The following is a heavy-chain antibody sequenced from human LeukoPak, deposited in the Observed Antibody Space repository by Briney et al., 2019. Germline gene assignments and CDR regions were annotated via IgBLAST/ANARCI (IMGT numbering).Heavy chain of an antibody. V-gene: IGHV4-59*11. J-gene: IGHJ5*02. D-gene: IGHD6-19*01. CDR3: ARVDAAVAGTSWFDP. Sequence: SETLSLTCTVSGGFISSHYWSWIRQPPAKGLEGMGYIYYSGSTNYNPSLKSRVTISVDTSKNQFSLKLSSVTAADTAVYYCARVDAAVAGTSWFDPWGQGTLVTVSS. CDR2: IYYSGST. CDR1: GGFISSHY.